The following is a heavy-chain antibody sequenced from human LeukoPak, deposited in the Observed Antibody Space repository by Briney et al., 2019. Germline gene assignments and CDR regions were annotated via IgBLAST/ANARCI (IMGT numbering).Heavy chain of an antibody. V-gene: IGHV3-7*01. CDR2: INQDGSEK. CDR1: EFTFRTYW. Sequence: GGSLRLSCAASEFTFRTYWMSWVRQAPGKGLEWVANINQDGSEKYYVDSVKGRFTISRDNAKNSLYLQMNSLRAEDTAVYYCARARYCSSWSCYFDYWGQGTLVTVSS. CDR3: ARARYCSSWSCYFDY. D-gene: IGHD6-13*01. J-gene: IGHJ4*02.